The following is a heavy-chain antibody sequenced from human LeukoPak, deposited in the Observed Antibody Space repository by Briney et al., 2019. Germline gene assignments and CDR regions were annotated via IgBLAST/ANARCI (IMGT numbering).Heavy chain of an antibody. V-gene: IGHV3-30*18. Sequence: GGSLRLSCAASGFTFSSYGMHWVRQAPGKGLELVAVISYDGSNKYYADSVKGRFTISRDNSKNTLYLQMNSLRAEDTAVYYCANGYGGNPGYWGQGTLVTVSS. CDR2: ISYDGSNK. D-gene: IGHD4-23*01. J-gene: IGHJ4*02. CDR3: ANGYGGNPGY. CDR1: GFTFSSYG.